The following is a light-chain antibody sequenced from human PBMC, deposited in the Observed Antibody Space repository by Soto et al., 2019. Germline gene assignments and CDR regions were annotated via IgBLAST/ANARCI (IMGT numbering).Light chain of an antibody. CDR2: DVS. Sequence: QSALTQPTSVSGYPGQSIAISCTGTSSDVGGYNYVSWYQHHPGKAPKLMICDVSDRPSGVSNRFSGSKSGNTASLTISGLQAEDEADYYCSSYTSSSTPWVFGTGTKVTVL. J-gene: IGLJ1*01. CDR1: SSDVGGYNY. CDR3: SSYTSSSTPWV. V-gene: IGLV2-14*03.